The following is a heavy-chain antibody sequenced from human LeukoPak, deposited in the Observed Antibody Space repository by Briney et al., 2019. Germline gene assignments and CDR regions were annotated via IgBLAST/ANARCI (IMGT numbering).Heavy chain of an antibody. D-gene: IGHD3-9*01. CDR1: GFTFSSYG. V-gene: IGHV3-33*05. J-gene: IGHJ4*02. CDR3: AKEGDFYDILTDY. Sequence: PGGSLRLSCAASGFTFSSYGMHWVRQAPGKGLEWVAVISYDGSNKYYADSVKGRFTISRDNSKNTLYLQMNSLRAEDTAVYYCAKEGDFYDILTDYWGQGTLVTVSS. CDR2: ISYDGSNK.